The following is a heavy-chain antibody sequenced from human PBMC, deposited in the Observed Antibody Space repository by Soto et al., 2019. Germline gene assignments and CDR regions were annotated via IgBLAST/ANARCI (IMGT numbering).Heavy chain of an antibody. CDR3: ARGDVIDI. Sequence: SQHLSLTCASSGYRVSRNSAACNWVRQSPSRGLEWLGRTYYRSKWKTDYAVSVRGRITINPDTSKNQFSLQLNSVIPGDTVVYYCARGDVIDIWGRGTMVT. CDR1: GYRVSRNSAA. V-gene: IGHV6-1*01. CDR2: TYYRSKWKT. J-gene: IGHJ3*02.